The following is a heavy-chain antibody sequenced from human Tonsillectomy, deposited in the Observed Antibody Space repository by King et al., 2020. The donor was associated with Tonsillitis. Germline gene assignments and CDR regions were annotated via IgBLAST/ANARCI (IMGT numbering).Heavy chain of an antibody. CDR2: IYTGDNNT. D-gene: IGHD3-9*01. Sequence: VQLVQSGGGLVQPGGSLRLSCAASGFTFSYYAMSWVRQAPGKGLEWVSVIYTGDNNTYYADSVKGRFTISRDNSKNTVYLQMNSLRAEDTAVYYCAKEDFNVLTTYYPDYWGQGTLVTVSS. CDR1: GFTFSYYA. CDR3: AKEDFNVLTTYYPDY. J-gene: IGHJ4*02. V-gene: IGHV3-23*03.